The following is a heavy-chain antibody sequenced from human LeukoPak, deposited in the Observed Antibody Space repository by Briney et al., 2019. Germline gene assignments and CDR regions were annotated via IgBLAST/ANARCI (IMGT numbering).Heavy chain of an antibody. V-gene: IGHV3-7*01. D-gene: IGHD3-22*01. CDR2: IKQDGSEK. J-gene: IGHJ4*02. CDR3: ARDTPPTYYYDSSGVGDY. CDR1: GFTLSSYW. Sequence: GGSLRLSCAASGFTLSSYWMSWVRQAPGKGLEWVANIKQDGSEKYYVDSVKGRFTISRDNAKNSLYLQMNSLRAEDTAVYYCARDTPPTYYYDSSGVGDYWGQGTLVTVSS.